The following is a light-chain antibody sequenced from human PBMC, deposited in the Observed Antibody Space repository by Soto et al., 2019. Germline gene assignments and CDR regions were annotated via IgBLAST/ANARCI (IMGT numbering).Light chain of an antibody. CDR1: QKFCNSY. V-gene: IGKV3-20*01. Sequence: EIVLTQSPGTLSLSPGERGTLSCRARQKFCNSYLAWYQQKPGQAPRLLIYGASSRATGIPDRFSGSGSGTDFTLTISRLEPEDFAVYYCQQYGSSLLTFGGGTKVEIK. CDR2: GAS. CDR3: QQYGSSLLT. J-gene: IGKJ4*01.